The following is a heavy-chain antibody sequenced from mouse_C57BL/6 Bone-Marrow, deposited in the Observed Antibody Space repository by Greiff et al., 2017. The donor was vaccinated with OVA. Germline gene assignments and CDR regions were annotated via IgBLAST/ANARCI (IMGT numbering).Heavy chain of an antibody. D-gene: IGHD2-3*01. J-gene: IGHJ4*01. V-gene: IGHV5-12*01. CDR2: ISNGGGST. CDR3: ARQRGYYYDY. Sequence: EVQRVESGGGLVQPGGSLKLSCAASGFTFSDYYMYWVRQTPEKRLEWVAYISNGGGSTYYPNTVKGRFTISRDNAKNPLYLQMSRLKSEDTAMYYGARQRGYYYDYWGQGTSVTVSS. CDR1: GFTFSDYY.